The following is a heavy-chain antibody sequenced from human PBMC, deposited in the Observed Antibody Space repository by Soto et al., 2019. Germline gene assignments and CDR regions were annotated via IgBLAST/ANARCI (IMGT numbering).Heavy chain of an antibody. Sequence: SETLSLTCIVSGGSIISTTDYWSWIRQPPGKGLEWIGYIYYSGSTNYNPSLKSRVTISVDTSKNQFSLKLSSVTAADTAVYYCARAPRGNYGYPSYFDYWGQGTLVTVSS. CDR1: GGSIISTTDY. D-gene: IGHD3-10*01. CDR2: IYYSGST. V-gene: IGHV4-61*01. CDR3: ARAPRGNYGYPSYFDY. J-gene: IGHJ4*02.